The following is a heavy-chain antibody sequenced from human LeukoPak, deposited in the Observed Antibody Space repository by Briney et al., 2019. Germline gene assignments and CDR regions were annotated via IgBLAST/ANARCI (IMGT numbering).Heavy chain of an antibody. V-gene: IGHV3-21*01. D-gene: IGHD6-6*01. J-gene: IGHJ6*03. CDR3: ARDRSPEQLAPRTTMDV. Sequence: GSLRLSCAASGFTFSSYSMNWVRQAPGRGLEWVSSINNSSSYIYYADSVKGRFTISRDNAKNSLYLQMNSLRAEDTAVYYCARDRSPEQLAPRTTMDVWGKGTTVTVSS. CDR2: INNSSSYI. CDR1: GFTFSSYS.